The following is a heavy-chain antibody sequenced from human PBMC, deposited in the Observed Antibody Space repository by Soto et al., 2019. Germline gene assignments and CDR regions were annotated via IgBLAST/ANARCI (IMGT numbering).Heavy chain of an antibody. Sequence: PGESLKISCKGSGYSFTSYWIVWVRQMPGKGLEWMGIIYPGDSDTRYSPSFQGQVTISADKSISTAYLQWSSLKASDTAMYYCARPGTDYYDSSGPYPPFQHWGQGTLVTVSS. CDR2: IYPGDSDT. CDR3: ARPGTDYYDSSGPYPPFQH. D-gene: IGHD3-22*01. CDR1: GYSFTSYW. J-gene: IGHJ1*01. V-gene: IGHV5-51*03.